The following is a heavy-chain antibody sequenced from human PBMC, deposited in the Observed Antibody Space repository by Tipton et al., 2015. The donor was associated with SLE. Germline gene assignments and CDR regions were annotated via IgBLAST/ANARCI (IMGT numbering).Heavy chain of an antibody. D-gene: IGHD3-16*02. V-gene: IGHV4-34*01. CDR3: ASYYVWGTYRFDY. J-gene: IGHJ4*02. CDR1: GGSFSDYY. Sequence: TLSLTCAVYGGSFSDYYWSWIRQPPGKGLEWIGEMNHSGSSNYNPSLKSRVTISVDTSKNQFSLRLSSVTAADTAVYFCASYYVWGTYRFDYWGQGTLVIVSS. CDR2: MNHSGSS.